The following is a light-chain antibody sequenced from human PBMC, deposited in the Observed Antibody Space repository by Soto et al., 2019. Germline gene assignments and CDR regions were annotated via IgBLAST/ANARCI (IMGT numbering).Light chain of an antibody. CDR2: GAS. J-gene: IGKJ1*01. V-gene: IGKV3-20*01. CDR1: QSVSSSY. CDR3: PQHGSSPPSWT. Sequence: ETVLTQSPGTLSLSPGERATLFCRASQSVSSSYLAWYQQKPGQAPRLLIYGASSRATGIPDRFSGSGSGRDVTLSISILPPEDVASYYCPQHGSSPPSWTFGQGTKVEIK.